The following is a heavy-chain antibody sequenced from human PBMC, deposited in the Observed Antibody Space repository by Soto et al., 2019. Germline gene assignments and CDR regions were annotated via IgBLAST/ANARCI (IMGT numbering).Heavy chain of an antibody. Sequence: PGGSLRLSCAASGFTFSSYGMHWVRQAPGKGLEWVAVIWYDGSNKYYADSVKGRFTISRDNSKNTLYLQMNSLRAEDTAVYYCARDAGMDNSGSYYGHYYGMDVWGQGTTVTVSS. CDR1: GFTFSSYG. D-gene: IGHD1-26*01. CDR3: ARDAGMDNSGSYYGHYYGMDV. CDR2: IWYDGSNK. J-gene: IGHJ6*02. V-gene: IGHV3-33*01.